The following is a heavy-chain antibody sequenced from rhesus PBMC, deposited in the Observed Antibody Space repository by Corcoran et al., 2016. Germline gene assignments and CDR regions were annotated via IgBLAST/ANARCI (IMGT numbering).Heavy chain of an antibody. CDR3: VRDSLVTKSSGDY. V-gene: IGHV4-80*01. CDR2: LNGKGYGI. J-gene: IGHJ4*01. CDR1: GASISTYW. Sequence: QVQLQVSGPGLVKRSETLSLTCDVSGASISTYWWSWIRQPPGKGLKWIGELNGKGYGIHQNPAIKSGVTTSKDESKNQFYLKLSAVTVADTDVYYWVRDSLVTKSSGDYWGQGLLVTVSS. D-gene: IGHD1-14*01.